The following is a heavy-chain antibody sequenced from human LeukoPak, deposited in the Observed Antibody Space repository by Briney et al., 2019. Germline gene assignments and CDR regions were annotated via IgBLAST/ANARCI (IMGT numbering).Heavy chain of an antibody. CDR1: GFTFSSYG. J-gene: IGHJ3*02. CDR3: AKDIVVVVAGDAFDI. Sequence: GGSLRLSCAASGFTFSSYGMHWVRQAPGKGLEWVAVISYDGSNKYYADSVKGRFTISRDNSKNTLYLQMNSLRAEDTAVYYCAKDIVVVVAGDAFDIWGQGTMVTVSS. D-gene: IGHD2-15*01. CDR2: ISYDGSNK. V-gene: IGHV3-30*18.